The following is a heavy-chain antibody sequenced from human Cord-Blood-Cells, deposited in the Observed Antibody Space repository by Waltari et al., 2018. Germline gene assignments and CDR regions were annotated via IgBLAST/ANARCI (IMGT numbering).Heavy chain of an antibody. CDR2: ISAYNGNT. J-gene: IGHJ6*03. Sequence: QVQLVQSGAEVKKPGASVKVSCKASGYTFTSYGISWVRQRPGPGLEWLGWISAYNGNTNYAQKLQGRVTMTTDTSTSTAYMELRSLRSDDTAVYYCARDRGSGSYYYYYYMDVWGKGTTVTVSS. D-gene: IGHD3-10*01. V-gene: IGHV1-18*01. CDR1: GYTFTSYG. CDR3: ARDRGSGSYYYYYYMDV.